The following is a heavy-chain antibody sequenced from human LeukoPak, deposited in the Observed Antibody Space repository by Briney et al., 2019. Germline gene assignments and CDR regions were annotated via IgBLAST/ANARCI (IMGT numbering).Heavy chain of an antibody. CDR3: ARSFGVVSAAMFDY. D-gene: IGHD2-2*01. CDR2: IIPIFGTA. Sequence: SVKVSCKASGGTFSGYAISWVRQAPGQGLEWMGGIIPIFGTANYAQKFQGRVTITADESTSTAYMELSSLRSEDTAVYYCARSFGVVSAAMFDYWGQGTLVTVSS. V-gene: IGHV1-69*01. CDR1: GGTFSGYA. J-gene: IGHJ4*02.